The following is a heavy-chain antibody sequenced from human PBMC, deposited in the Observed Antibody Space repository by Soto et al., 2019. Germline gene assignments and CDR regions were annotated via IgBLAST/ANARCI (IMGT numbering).Heavy chain of an antibody. Sequence: QVQLQESGPGLVKPSQTLSLTCIVSGGSISSDDYYWSWIRQPPGKGLEWVGHIYYSGRTYYNPSRKSRLTISVDTSKNQFSLKLSSVSAADTAVYFCAGDRSNSPDYFDYWGQGTLVTVSS. J-gene: IGHJ4*02. D-gene: IGHD6-6*01. CDR3: AGDRSNSPDYFDY. CDR1: GGSISSDDYY. V-gene: IGHV4-30-4*01. CDR2: IYYSGRT.